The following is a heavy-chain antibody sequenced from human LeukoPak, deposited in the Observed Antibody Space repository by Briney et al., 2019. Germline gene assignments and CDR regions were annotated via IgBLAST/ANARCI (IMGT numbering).Heavy chain of an antibody. Sequence: PSETLSLTCTVSGGSISSYYWSWIRQPAGKGLEWIGRIYTSGSTNYNPSLKSRVTISVDTSKNQFSLKLSSVTAADTAVYYCARCFYSSGLWYFDYWGQGTLVTVSS. CDR3: ARCFYSSGLWYFDY. CDR2: IYTSGST. CDR1: GGSISSYY. D-gene: IGHD6-19*01. J-gene: IGHJ4*02. V-gene: IGHV4-4*07.